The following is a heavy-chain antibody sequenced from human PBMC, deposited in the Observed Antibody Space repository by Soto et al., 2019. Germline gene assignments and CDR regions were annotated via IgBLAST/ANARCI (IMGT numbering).Heavy chain of an antibody. Sequence: AASVKVSCKASGYTFTDYYMHWVRQAPGQGLEWMGWINPNSGGTNYAQKFQGWVTMTRDTSISTAYMELSRLRSDDTAVYYCARAPTDLIVVVPAAMGYWGQGTLVTVSS. J-gene: IGHJ4*02. D-gene: IGHD2-2*01. CDR3: ARAPTDLIVVVPAAMGY. CDR1: GYTFTDYY. CDR2: INPNSGGT. V-gene: IGHV1-2*04.